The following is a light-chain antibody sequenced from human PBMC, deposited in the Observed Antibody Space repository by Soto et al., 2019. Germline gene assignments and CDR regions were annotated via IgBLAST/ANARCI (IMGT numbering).Light chain of an antibody. CDR1: QSIDNF. J-gene: IGKJ2*01. V-gene: IGKV1-5*01. CDR3: QQYHTYPYT. Sequence: DIQMTQSPSILSASVGDRVSITCRASQSIDNFLAWYRQKPGKAPDLLIYDASSLQDGVPSRFSGSGSGTEFTLIFSRLQPADFATYYCQQYHTYPYTFGQGTKLEIK. CDR2: DAS.